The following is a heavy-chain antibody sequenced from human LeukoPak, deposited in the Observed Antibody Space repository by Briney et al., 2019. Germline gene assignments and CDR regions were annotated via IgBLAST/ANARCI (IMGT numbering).Heavy chain of an antibody. V-gene: IGHV1-18*01. D-gene: IGHD3-16*02. CDR2: ISAYNGNT. Sequence: ASVKVSCKASGYTFTSYGISWVRQAPGQGLEWMGWISAYNGNTNYAQKLQGRVTMTTDTSTSTAYMELRSLRSDDTAVYYCARDLLDYVWGSYRLDAFDIWGQGTMVTVSS. CDR3: ARDLLDYVWGSYRLDAFDI. CDR1: GYTFTSYG. J-gene: IGHJ3*02.